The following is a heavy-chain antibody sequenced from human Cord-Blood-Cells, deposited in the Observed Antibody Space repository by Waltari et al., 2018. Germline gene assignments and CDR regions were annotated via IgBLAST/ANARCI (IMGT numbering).Heavy chain of an antibody. Sequence: QVQLVQSGAEVKKPGASVKVSCKASGYTFTGYYMHWVRQAPGQGLEWMGWIHPNSGGTNYAQKFQGRVTMTRDTSISTAYMELSRLRSDDTAVYYCARDLKGGYSYGYGMDVWGQGTTVTVSS. CDR1: GYTFTGYY. D-gene: IGHD5-18*01. J-gene: IGHJ6*02. CDR3: ARDLKGGYSYGYGMDV. CDR2: IHPNSGGT. V-gene: IGHV1-2*02.